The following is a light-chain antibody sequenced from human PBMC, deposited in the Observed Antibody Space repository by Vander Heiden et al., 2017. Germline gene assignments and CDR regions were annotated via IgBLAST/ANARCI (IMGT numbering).Light chain of an antibody. J-gene: IGKJ1*01. CDR3: QHRSGWLPGT. CDR2: EAS. V-gene: IGKV3-11*01. Sequence: EIVLTQSPATLSLSPGEGATLSCRASQSVSSYLARYQHKPGQAPRLLIYEASNRATGVPARFSGTGSGTDFTLTISSLVPEDFAVYYCQHRSGWLPGTFGQGTKVEIK. CDR1: QSVSSY.